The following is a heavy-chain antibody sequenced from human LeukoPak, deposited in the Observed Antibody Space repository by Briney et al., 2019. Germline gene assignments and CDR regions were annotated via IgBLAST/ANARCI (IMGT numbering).Heavy chain of an antibody. CDR1: GYSFTGYY. D-gene: IGHD5-12*01. Sequence: ASVKVSCKASGYSFTGYYIHWVRQAPGQGLTWMGWINPYSGDTTYAQKFQGRLTLTRDTSISTAYMEVSRLKSDDTAVYYCARTNGGYEYNWGQGTRVIVSS. CDR2: INPYSGDT. V-gene: IGHV1-2*02. CDR3: ARTNGGYEYN. J-gene: IGHJ4*02.